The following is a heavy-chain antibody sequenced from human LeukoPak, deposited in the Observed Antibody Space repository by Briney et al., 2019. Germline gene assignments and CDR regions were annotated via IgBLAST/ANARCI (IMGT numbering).Heavy chain of an antibody. J-gene: IGHJ3*02. CDR1: GGTFSSYT. CDR3: ARGYCSSTSCYRDAFDI. D-gene: IGHD2-2*01. Sequence: ASVKVSCKASGGTFSSYTISWVRQAPGQGLEWMGRIIPILGIANYAQKSQGRVTITADKSTSTAYMELSSLRSEDTAVYYCARGYCSSTSCYRDAFDIWGQGTMVTVSS. CDR2: IIPILGIA. V-gene: IGHV1-69*02.